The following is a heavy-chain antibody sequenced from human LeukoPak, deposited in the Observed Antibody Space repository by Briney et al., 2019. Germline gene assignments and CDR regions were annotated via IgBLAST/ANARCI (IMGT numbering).Heavy chain of an antibody. CDR1: GFTFSSSA. D-gene: IGHD3-10*01. V-gene: IGHV3-23*01. CDR2: ISGSDSST. J-gene: IGHJ4*02. Sequence: GGSLRLSCAASGFTFSSSAMSWVRQAPGKGLEWVSTISGSDSSTHYADSVKGRFTISRDNSKNTLYLQMNSLRADDTAVYYCAREYYYGSGNYYNRIDYWGQGTLVTVSS. CDR3: AREYYYGSGNYYNRIDY.